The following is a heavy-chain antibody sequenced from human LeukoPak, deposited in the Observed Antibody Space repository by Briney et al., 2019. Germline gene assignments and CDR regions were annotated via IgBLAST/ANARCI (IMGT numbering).Heavy chain of an antibody. CDR1: GGSISSYY. Sequence: SETLSLTCTVSGGSISSYYWSWIRQPPGKGLEWIGYIYYSGSTNYNPSLKSRVTISVDTSKNQFSLKLSSVTAADTAVYYCARAHCSGGSCLNWFDPWGQGTLVTVSS. CDR2: IYYSGST. J-gene: IGHJ5*02. CDR3: ARAHCSGGSCLNWFDP. D-gene: IGHD2-15*01. V-gene: IGHV4-59*01.